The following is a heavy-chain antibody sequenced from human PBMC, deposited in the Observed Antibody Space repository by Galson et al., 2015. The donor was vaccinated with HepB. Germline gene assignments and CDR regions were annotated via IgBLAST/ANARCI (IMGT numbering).Heavy chain of an antibody. V-gene: IGHV5-51*01. CDR1: AYNFANYW. D-gene: IGHD1-1*01. Sequence: QSGAEVKKPGESLKISCTGSAYNFANYWIGWVRQMPGKGLEWMGIIFPDDSDTRHSPSFRGQVTISADKSINTAYLQWSRLKASDTAIYYCASSLATTLYFDYWGQGTLVTVSS. CDR2: IFPDDSDT. J-gene: IGHJ4*02. CDR3: ASSLATTLYFDY.